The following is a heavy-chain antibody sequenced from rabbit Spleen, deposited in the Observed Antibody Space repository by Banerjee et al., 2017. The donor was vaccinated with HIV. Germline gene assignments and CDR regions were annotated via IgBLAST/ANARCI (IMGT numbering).Heavy chain of an antibody. CDR1: GFSFSSRYY. D-gene: IGHD2-1*01. Sequence: QSLEESGGDLVKPGASLTLTCTASGFSFSSRYYMCWVRQAPGKGLEWIACINANSGTTVYATWAKGRFTISRPSSTTVALQMTSLTAADTATYFCARDQWDDYGDANLWGQGTLVTVS. CDR3: ARDQWDDYGDANL. J-gene: IGHJ4*01. V-gene: IGHV1S40*01. CDR2: INANSGTT.